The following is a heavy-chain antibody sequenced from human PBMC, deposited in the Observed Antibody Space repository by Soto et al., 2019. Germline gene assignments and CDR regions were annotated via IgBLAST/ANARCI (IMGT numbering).Heavy chain of an antibody. D-gene: IGHD2-2*01. Sequence: ASVKVSCKASGYTFTSYGISWVRQAPGQGLEWMGWISAYNGNTNYAQKLQGRVTMTTDTSTSTAYMELRSLRSDDTAVYYCARQPHYCSSTSCQDYYYYYMDVWGKGTTVTVSS. J-gene: IGHJ6*03. CDR1: GYTFTSYG. CDR2: ISAYNGNT. V-gene: IGHV1-18*01. CDR3: ARQPHYCSSTSCQDYYYYYMDV.